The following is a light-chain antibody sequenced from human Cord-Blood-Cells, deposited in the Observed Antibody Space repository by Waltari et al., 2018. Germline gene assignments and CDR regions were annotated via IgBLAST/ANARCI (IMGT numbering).Light chain of an antibody. Sequence: EIVLTQSPATLPLSPGDRATLSCRPSQSVSSYLAWYQQTPGQAPRRLIYDASNRATAIPARFSGSGSGTDFTLTISSLEPEDFAVYYCQQRSNWPTFGQGTKLEIK. V-gene: IGKV3-11*01. CDR2: DAS. CDR3: QQRSNWPT. J-gene: IGKJ2*01. CDR1: QSVSSY.